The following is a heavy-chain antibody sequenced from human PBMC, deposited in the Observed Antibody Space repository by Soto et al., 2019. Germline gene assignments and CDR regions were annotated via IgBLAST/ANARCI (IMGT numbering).Heavy chain of an antibody. V-gene: IGHV3-30-3*01. CDR2: ISYDGSNK. D-gene: IGHD3-22*01. Sequence: VAVISYDGSNKYYADSVKGRFTISRDNSKNTLYLQMNSLRAEDTAVYYCARPYDSSGYYPYNWFDPWGQGTLVTVSS. J-gene: IGHJ5*02. CDR3: ARPYDSSGYYPYNWFDP.